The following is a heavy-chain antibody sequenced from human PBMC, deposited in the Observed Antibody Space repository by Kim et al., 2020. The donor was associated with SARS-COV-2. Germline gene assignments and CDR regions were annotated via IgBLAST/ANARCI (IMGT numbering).Heavy chain of an antibody. J-gene: IGHJ6*02. CDR2: ISSNGGST. Sequence: GGSLRLSCSASGFTFSSYAMHWVRQAPGKGLEYVSAISSNGGSTYYADSVKGRFTISRDNSKNTLYLQMSSLRAEDTAVYYCVKDRPMDTAMEGYYYYGMDVWGQGTTVTVSS. D-gene: IGHD5-18*01. V-gene: IGHV3-64D*06. CDR1: GFTFSSYA. CDR3: VKDRPMDTAMEGYYYYGMDV.